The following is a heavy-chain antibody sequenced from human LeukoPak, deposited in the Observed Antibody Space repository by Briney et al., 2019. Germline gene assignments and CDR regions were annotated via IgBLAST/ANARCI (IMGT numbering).Heavy chain of an antibody. D-gene: IGHD3-10*02. Sequence: GGSLRLSCVASGFTFSGYWMHWVRQAPGMGLVWVSRLNSDGTTINYADSVKGRFTISRDNAKNTVYLQMSGLRDDDTALYFCVRGAGGPRNYVLDYWGQGALVTVSS. CDR3: VRGAGGPRNYVLDY. CDR2: LNSDGTTI. V-gene: IGHV3-74*01. J-gene: IGHJ4*02. CDR1: GFTFSGYW.